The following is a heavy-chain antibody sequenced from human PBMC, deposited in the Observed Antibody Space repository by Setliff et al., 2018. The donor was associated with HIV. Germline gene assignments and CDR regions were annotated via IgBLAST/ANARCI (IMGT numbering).Heavy chain of an antibody. J-gene: IGHJ4*02. Sequence: PSETLSLTCTVSGGSISSSSYYWGWIRQPPGKGLEWIGSIYRSGSTYDNPSLKSRVTISFDTSKNQFSLKLSSVTAADTAVYYCARGLSFYDPGGFDYWGQGTLVTVSS. CDR1: GGSISSSSYY. V-gene: IGHV4-39*07. D-gene: IGHD3-22*01. CDR3: ARGLSFYDPGGFDY. CDR2: IYRSGST.